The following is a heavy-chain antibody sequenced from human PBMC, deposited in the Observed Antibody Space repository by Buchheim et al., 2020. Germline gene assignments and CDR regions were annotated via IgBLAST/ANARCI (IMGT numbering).Heavy chain of an antibody. CDR2: AYYTGTT. Sequence: QLQLQESGPGLVKPSETLSLTCFVSGDSIGSSSYYWGWVRQSPGKGLEWIAIAYYTGTTIYNPSLKSRVTISIETSKNQFSLKMNSVTAADTAVYSCASGTILWFRTIDFWGQGAL. V-gene: IGHV4-39*01. D-gene: IGHD3-10*01. J-gene: IGHJ4*02. CDR1: GDSIGSSSYY. CDR3: ASGTILWFRTIDF.